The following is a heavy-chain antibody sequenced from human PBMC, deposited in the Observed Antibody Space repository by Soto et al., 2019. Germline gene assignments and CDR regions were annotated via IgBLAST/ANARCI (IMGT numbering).Heavy chain of an antibody. V-gene: IGHV3-30*18. J-gene: IGHJ4*02. CDR2: VSHDGRNQ. CDR1: GFTFSGYG. Sequence: HVQLVESGGGVVQPGRSLRLSCAASGFTFSGYGMHWVRQAPGKGLDWVAVVSHDGRNQYYADAVMGRFTISRDNSKNTVYLQMNSLRDEDTAVYYCAKDLGSVWQLLGYWGQGTLVTVSS. CDR3: AKDLGSVWQLLGY. D-gene: IGHD6-6*01.